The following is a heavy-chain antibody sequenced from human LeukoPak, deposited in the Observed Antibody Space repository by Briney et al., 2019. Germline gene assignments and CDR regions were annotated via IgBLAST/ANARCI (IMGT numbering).Heavy chain of an antibody. CDR1: GFTFSSYG. CDR2: ISYDGSNK. CDR3: AKVVVARYYYYGMDV. Sequence: GGSLRLSCAASGFTFSSYGMHWVRQAPGKGLEWVAVISYDGSNKYYADSVKGRFTISRDNSKNTLYLQMNSLRAEDTAVYYCAKVVVARYYYYGMDVWGEGTTVTVSS. D-gene: IGHD2-2*01. V-gene: IGHV3-30*18. J-gene: IGHJ6*04.